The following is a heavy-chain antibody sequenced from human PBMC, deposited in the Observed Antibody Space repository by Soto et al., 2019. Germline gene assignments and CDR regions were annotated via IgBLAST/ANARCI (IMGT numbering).Heavy chain of an antibody. CDR2: TYYRPKWYN. CDR3: AREGRRGDFRQYNWFDP. Sequence: PSQTLSLTCAISGDSVSSNSAAWNWIRQSPSRGLEWLGRTYYRPKWYNDYAVSVKSRIAINPDTSKNQFSLQLNSVTPEDTAVYYCAREGRRGDFRQYNWFDPWGQGTLVTVSS. J-gene: IGHJ5*02. CDR1: GDSVSSNSAA. D-gene: IGHD3-3*01. V-gene: IGHV6-1*01.